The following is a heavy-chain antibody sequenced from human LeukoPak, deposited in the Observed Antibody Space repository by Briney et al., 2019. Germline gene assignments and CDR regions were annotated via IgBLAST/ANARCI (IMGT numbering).Heavy chain of an antibody. CDR2: ISTGSDLK. Sequence: PGGSLRLSCAASGFPFSHYSMNWVRQAPGKGLEFLAYISTGSDLKSYAGSVKGRFTINRDNVMNSLSLQMNSLRVEDTAVYYCAELGITMIGGVWGKGTTVTISS. D-gene: IGHD3-10*02. CDR1: GFPFSHYS. V-gene: IGHV3-48*01. CDR3: AELGITMIGGV. J-gene: IGHJ6*04.